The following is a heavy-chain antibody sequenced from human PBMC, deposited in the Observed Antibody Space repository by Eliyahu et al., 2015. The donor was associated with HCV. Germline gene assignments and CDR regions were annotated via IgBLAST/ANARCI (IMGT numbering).Heavy chain of an antibody. CDR3: AKEGIGGAPDY. CDR1: TFSSYG. J-gene: IGHJ4*02. CDR2: ISYDGSNK. D-gene: IGHD4/OR15-4a*01. Sequence: TFSSYGMHWVRQAPGKGLEWVAVISYDGSNKYYADSVKGRFTISRDNSKNTLYLQMNSLRAEDTAVYYCAKEGIGGAPDYWGQGTLVTVSS. V-gene: IGHV3-30*18.